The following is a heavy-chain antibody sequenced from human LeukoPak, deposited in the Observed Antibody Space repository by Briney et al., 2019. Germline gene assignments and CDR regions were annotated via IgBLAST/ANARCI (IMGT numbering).Heavy chain of an antibody. CDR2: MNPNNGNT. V-gene: IGHV1-8*01. Sequence: ASVKVSCKASGFTFTSYDINWVRQARGQGLEWMGWMNPNNGNTGYAQKFQGRVTMTRDTSISTAYMELRGLRSEDTAVYYCVRDGEGVAISVNYWFDPWGQGTLVTVSS. CDR1: GFTFTSYD. D-gene: IGHD3-10*01. CDR3: VRDGEGVAISVNYWFDP. J-gene: IGHJ5*02.